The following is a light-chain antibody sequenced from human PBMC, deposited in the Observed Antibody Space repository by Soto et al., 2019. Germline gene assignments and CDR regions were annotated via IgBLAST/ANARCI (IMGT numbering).Light chain of an antibody. CDR2: GNS. Sequence: QSVLTQPPSVSGAPGQRVTNSCTGSSSNIGAGYDVHWYQQLPGTAPKLLIYGNSNRPSGVPDRFSGSKSGTSASLAITGLQAEDEADYYCQSYDSSLSGNVVFGGGTKVTVL. CDR1: SSNIGAGYD. J-gene: IGLJ2*01. V-gene: IGLV1-40*01. CDR3: QSYDSSLSGNVV.